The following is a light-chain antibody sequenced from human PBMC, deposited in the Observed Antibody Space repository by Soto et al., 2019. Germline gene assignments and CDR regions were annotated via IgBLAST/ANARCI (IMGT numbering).Light chain of an antibody. CDR3: QQHNTYSRT. V-gene: IGKV1-5*03. Sequence: DIPMTQSPSTLSASVGDRVTITCRASQNVSRGLAWYQQKPGKAPKLLIYRASNLESGVPSRFSGSGSGTEFTLTICSLQPDDFATYYCQQHNTYSRTCGQGTKVDIK. J-gene: IGKJ1*01. CDR2: RAS. CDR1: QNVSRG.